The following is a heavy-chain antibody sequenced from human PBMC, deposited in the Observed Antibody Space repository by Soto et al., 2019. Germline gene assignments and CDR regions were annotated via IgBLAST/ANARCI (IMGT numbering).Heavy chain of an antibody. Sequence: EVQLVESGGGLVQPGGSLRLSCAASGFTSASYWMTWVRQAPGKGLEYVANINKDGSEKNYVESVRGRFTISRDNAQNSLDLQMDSLRAEDTAVYYCTRAGHNWNDLDYWGQGTLVTVSS. V-gene: IGHV3-7*01. D-gene: IGHD1-1*01. CDR2: INKDGSEK. CDR1: GFTSASYW. J-gene: IGHJ4*02. CDR3: TRAGHNWNDLDY.